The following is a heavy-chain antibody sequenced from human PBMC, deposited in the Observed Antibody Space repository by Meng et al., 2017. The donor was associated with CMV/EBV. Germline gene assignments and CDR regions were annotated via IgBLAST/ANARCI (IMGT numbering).Heavy chain of an antibody. CDR3: ARDPYGYCSSTSCYTPDY. D-gene: IGHD2-2*02. J-gene: IGHJ4*02. CDR2: ISSSSSYI. Sequence: GGSLRLSCAASGFTFSSYSMNWVRQAPGKGLEWVSSISSSSSYIYYADSVKGRFTISRDNAKNSLYLQMNSLRAEDTAVYYCARDPYGYCSSTSCYTPDYWGQGTLVTVSS. V-gene: IGHV3-21*01. CDR1: GFTFSSYS.